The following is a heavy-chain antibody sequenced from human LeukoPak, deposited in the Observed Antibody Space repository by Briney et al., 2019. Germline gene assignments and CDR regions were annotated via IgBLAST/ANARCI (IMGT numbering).Heavy chain of an antibody. CDR2: ISYSGST. V-gene: IGHV4-59*08. D-gene: IGHD2/OR15-2a*01. J-gene: IGHJ4*02. CDR3: AGHHPRNTVDF. Sequence: PSETLSLTYTVSGGSISSYYWSWVRQPPGKGLEWIGYISYSGSTNYNPSLKSRVTLSLDTSKNQFSLKLSSVTAADTAVYYCAGHHPRNTVDFWGQGTLVTVSS. CDR1: GGSISSYY.